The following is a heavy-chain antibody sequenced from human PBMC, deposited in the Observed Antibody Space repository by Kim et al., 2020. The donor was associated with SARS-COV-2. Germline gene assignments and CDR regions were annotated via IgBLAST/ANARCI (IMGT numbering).Heavy chain of an antibody. V-gene: IGHV4-31*02. CDR3: ARDSSGYDYLDY. Sequence: YYNPTLKSRVTISVDTSENQFSLKLNSVTAADTAVYYCARDSSGYDYLDYWGQGTLVTVSS. J-gene: IGHJ4*02. D-gene: IGHD5-12*01.